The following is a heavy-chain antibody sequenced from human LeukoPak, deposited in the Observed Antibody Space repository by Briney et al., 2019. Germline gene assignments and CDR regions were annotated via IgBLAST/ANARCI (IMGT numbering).Heavy chain of an antibody. CDR2: ISDSGRVT. CDR3: GRDRRQIYYGVDV. CDR1: GFSFTIYS. Sequence: GGSLRLSCAASGFSFTIYSMNWVRQPPGKGLEWVSFISDSGRVTYYADSVKGRFTISRDTATNSLYLQMNSLRAEDTAVYYCGRDRRQIYYGVDVWGQGTTVTVSS. V-gene: IGHV3-48*01. J-gene: IGHJ6*02.